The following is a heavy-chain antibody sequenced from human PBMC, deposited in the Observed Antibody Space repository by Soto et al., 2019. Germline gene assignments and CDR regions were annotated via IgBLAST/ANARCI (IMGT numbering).Heavy chain of an antibody. D-gene: IGHD3-10*01. J-gene: IGHJ2*01. Sequence: SETLSLTCTVSGGSIRSGDYYWSWIRQPPGKGLEWIGYIYYSGSTNYNPSLKSRVTISVDTSKNQFSLKLSSVTAADTAVYYCARARSGSYGFWYFDLWGRGTLVTVSS. CDR1: GGSIRSGDYY. CDR3: ARARSGSYGFWYFDL. CDR2: IYYSGST. V-gene: IGHV4-61*08.